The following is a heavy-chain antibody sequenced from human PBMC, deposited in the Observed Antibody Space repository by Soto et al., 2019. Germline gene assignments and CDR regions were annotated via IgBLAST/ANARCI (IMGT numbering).Heavy chain of an antibody. V-gene: IGHV3-30*18. J-gene: IGHJ3*02. CDR3: AKDGGRGDSYGLSGAFDI. D-gene: IGHD5-18*01. CDR2: ISYDGSNK. CDR1: GFTFSSYG. Sequence: QVQLVESGGGVVQPGRSLRLSCAASGFTFSSYGMHWVRQAPGKGLEWVAVISYDGSNKYYADSVKGRFTISRDNSKNTLYLQMNSLRAEDTAVYYCAKDGGRGDSYGLSGAFDIWGQGTMVTVSS.